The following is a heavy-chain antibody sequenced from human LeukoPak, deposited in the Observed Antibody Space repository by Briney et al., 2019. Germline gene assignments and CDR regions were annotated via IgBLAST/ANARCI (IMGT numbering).Heavy chain of an antibody. D-gene: IGHD1-14*01. CDR1: GFTFEDYA. CDR3: GREILEPGKTLTY. CDR2: INDDGTFT. V-gene: IGHV3-74*01. J-gene: IGHJ4*02. Sequence: GGSLRLSCVVSGFTFEDYAMHWVRQVPGKGLVWVSRINDDGTFTTYADSAKGRFIISRDNAKNTLYLQMNSLRVEDTAVYYCGREILEPGKTLTYWGQGSLITVSS.